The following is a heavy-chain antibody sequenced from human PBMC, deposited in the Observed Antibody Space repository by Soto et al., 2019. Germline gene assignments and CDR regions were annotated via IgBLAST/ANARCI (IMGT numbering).Heavy chain of an antibody. CDR1: GFTFSSYW. Sequence: GGSLRLSCAASGFTFSSYWMNWVRQAPGEGLEWVANAKEDGSEKYYVDSVKGRFTISRDNAKNSLYLQMNSLRAEDTAIYYCAGGLAANGTNYWGQGTLVTVSS. CDR2: AKEDGSEK. CDR3: AGGLAANGTNY. D-gene: IGHD6-13*01. J-gene: IGHJ4*02. V-gene: IGHV3-7*01.